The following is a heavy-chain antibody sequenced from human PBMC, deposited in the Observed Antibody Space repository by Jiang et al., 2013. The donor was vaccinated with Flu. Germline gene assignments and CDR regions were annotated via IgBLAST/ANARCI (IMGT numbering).Heavy chain of an antibody. CDR2: IYYSGST. V-gene: IGHV4-59*01. CDR3: ARDNIGGYCDADCFDS. CDR1: GGSISSYY. D-gene: IGHD2-2*03. Sequence: SLTCTVSGGSISSYYWSWIRQPPGKGLEWIGNIYYSGSTNYNPSLKSRVTMSVDTSKNQFSLKLSSVTAADTAVYYCARDNIGGYCDADCFDSWGQGTLVT. J-gene: IGHJ4*02.